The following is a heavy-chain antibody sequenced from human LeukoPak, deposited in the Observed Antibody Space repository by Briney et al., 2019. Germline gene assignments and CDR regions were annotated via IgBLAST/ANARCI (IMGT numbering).Heavy chain of an antibody. CDR3: TGNYYGSGSYADFDY. CDR2: IRSTANGYAT. J-gene: IGHJ4*02. CDR1: GFTFSGSA. V-gene: IGHV3-73*01. D-gene: IGHD3-10*01. Sequence: GGSLRLSCAASGFTFSGSALHWVRQASGKGLEWVGRIRSTANGYATAYAASVKGRFTISRDDSKNTAYLQMDSLKTEDTAVYYCTGNYYGSGSYADFDYWGQGTLVTVPS.